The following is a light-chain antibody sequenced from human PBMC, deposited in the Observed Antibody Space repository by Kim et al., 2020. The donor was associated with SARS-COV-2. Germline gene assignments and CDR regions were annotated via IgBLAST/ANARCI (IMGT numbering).Light chain of an antibody. CDR1: SASIASTY. CDR2: EDN. CDR3: QSYDSSNYVV. J-gene: IGLJ2*01. V-gene: IGLV6-57*03. Sequence: KTVNIAVNRSSASIASTYVQWYQQSPGSAPTTVIYEDNQRTSGVPDRFYGSIDSYSNSASLTISGLKTEDEADYYCQSYDSSNYVVFGGGTQLTVL.